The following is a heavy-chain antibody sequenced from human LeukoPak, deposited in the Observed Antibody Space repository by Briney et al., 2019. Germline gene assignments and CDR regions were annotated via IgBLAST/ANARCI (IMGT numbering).Heavy chain of an antibody. Sequence: GASVKVSCKASGYTFTSYGISWVRQAPGQGLEWIGWINPNSGGTNYAQKFQGRVTMTRDTSISTAYMELSRLRSDDTAVYYCASYCSSTSCKYHFDYWGQGTLVTVSS. D-gene: IGHD2-2*01. CDR2: INPNSGGT. CDR1: GYTFTSYG. CDR3: ASYCSSTSCKYHFDY. J-gene: IGHJ4*02. V-gene: IGHV1-2*02.